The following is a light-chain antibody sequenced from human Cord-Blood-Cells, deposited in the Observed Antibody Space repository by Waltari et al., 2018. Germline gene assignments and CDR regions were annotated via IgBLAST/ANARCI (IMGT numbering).Light chain of an antibody. CDR3: YSAADNNLRV. CDR1: VLAKTY. J-gene: IGLJ2*01. Sequence: SYELTQPSSVSVSPGQTARITCSGDVLAKTYARWFQQKPGQAPVLVIYKASERPSGLPERFSGSSSGTTVTLTISGAQVGDEADYYCYSAADNNLRVFCGETKQTVL. CDR2: KAS. V-gene: IGLV3-27*01.